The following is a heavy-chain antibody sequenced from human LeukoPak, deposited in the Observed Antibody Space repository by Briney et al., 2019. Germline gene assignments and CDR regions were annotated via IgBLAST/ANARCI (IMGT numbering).Heavy chain of an antibody. CDR3: ARVASAFTDTAMVLDY. CDR2: ISSSGSTI. D-gene: IGHD5-18*01. Sequence: GGSLRLSCAASGFTFSDYYMSWIRQAPGKGLEWVSYISSSGSTIYYADSVKGRFTISRDNSKNTLYLQMNSLRAEDTAVYYCARVASAFTDTAMVLDYWGQGTLVTVSS. CDR1: GFTFSDYY. V-gene: IGHV3-11*04. J-gene: IGHJ4*02.